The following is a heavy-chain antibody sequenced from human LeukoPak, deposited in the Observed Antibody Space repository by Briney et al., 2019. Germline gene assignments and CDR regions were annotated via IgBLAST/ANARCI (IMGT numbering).Heavy chain of an antibody. V-gene: IGHV3-48*03. CDR3: ARPQPPDLRFPLFYYYYGMDV. Sequence: PGGSLRLSCAASGFTFSSYEMNWVRQAPGKGLEWVSYISSSGSTIYYADSVRGRFTISRDNAKKSLYLQMNSLRAEDTAVYYCARPQPPDLRFPLFYYYYGMDVWGKGTTVTVSP. D-gene: IGHD5/OR15-5a*01. J-gene: IGHJ6*04. CDR2: ISSSGSTI. CDR1: GFTFSSYE.